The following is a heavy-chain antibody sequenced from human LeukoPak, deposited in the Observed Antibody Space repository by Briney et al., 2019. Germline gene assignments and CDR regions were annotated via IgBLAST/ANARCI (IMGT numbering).Heavy chain of an antibody. V-gene: IGHV1-2*02. CDR1: GYTFTGYY. CDR3: AGLLISSTSWQG. D-gene: IGHD2-2*01. J-gene: IGHJ4*02. CDR2: INPNSGGT. Sequence: ASVKVSCKASGYTFTGYYMHWVRQAPEQGLEWMGWINPNSGGTNYAQKFQGRVTMTRDTSISTAYMELSRLRSDDTAVYYCAGLLISSTSWQGWGQGTLVTVSS.